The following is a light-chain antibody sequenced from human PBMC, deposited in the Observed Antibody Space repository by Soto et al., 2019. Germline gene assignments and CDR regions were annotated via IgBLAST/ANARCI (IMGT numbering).Light chain of an antibody. CDR1: ESIDSW. Sequence: DIQMTQSPSTLSASVGDRVTITCRASESIDSWLAWHQQKPGRAPKLLISKASSLESGVPSRFSGSRFGTEFTLTISSLQPDDFATYYCQQYNSYRAFGQGTKVEI. CDR2: KAS. J-gene: IGKJ1*01. CDR3: QQYNSYRA. V-gene: IGKV1-5*03.